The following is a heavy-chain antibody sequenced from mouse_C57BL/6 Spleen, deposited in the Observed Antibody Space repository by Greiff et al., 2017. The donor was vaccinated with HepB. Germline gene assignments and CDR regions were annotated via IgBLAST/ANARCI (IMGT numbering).Heavy chain of an antibody. CDR2: IDPSDSYT. D-gene: IGHD2-4*01. CDR1: GYTFTSYW. V-gene: IGHV1-59*01. CDR3: AGYDYDGGVDY. Sequence: VQLQQPGAELVRPGTSVKLSCKASGYTFTSYWMHWVKQRPGQGLEWIGVIDPSDSYTNYNQKFKGKATLTVDTSSSTAYMQLSSLTSEDSAVYYCAGYDYDGGVDYWGQGTTLTVSS. J-gene: IGHJ2*01.